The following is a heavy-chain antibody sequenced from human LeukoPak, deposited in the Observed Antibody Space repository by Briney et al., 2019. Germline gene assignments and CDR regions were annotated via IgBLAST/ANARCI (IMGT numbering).Heavy chain of an antibody. J-gene: IGHJ4*02. V-gene: IGHV4-61*03. CDR2: HSGNS. D-gene: IGHD3-9*01. CDR3: ARRPRNDILTGTPFDY. Sequence: PSETLSLTCTVSGASVSSNSYHWSWIRQAPGKGLEWIGHSGNSDYKPSLKSRITISTDTSNNHFSLNLVSVTAADTAVYYCARRPRNDILTGTPFDYWGQGILVTVSS. CDR1: GASVSSNSYH.